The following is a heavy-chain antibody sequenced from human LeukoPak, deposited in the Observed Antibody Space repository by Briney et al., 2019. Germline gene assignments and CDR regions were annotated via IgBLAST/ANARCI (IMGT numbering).Heavy chain of an antibody. CDR3: ASHNIAATLTY. CDR2: ISPYNGDT. D-gene: IGHD6-13*01. Sequence: ASVKVSCKASGYTFTSYGISWVRQAPGLGLEWMGWISPYNGDTNYAQKFQGRVTVTADTSTNTAYMELRSLRSDDTAVYYCASHNIAATLTYWGQGTLVTVSS. J-gene: IGHJ4*02. V-gene: IGHV1-18*01. CDR1: GYTFTSYG.